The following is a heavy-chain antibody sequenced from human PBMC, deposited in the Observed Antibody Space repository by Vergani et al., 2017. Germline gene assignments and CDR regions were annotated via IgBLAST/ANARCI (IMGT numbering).Heavy chain of an antibody. V-gene: IGHV1-58*01. CDR2: IVVGSGNT. Sequence: QMQLVQSGPEVKKPGTSVKVSCKASGFTFTSSAVQWVRQARGQRLEWIGWIVVGSGNTNYAQKFQERVTITRDMSTSTAYMELSSLRSEDTAVYYCAADLSSSGYILDYWGQGPLVTVSS. D-gene: IGHD3-22*01. J-gene: IGHJ4*02. CDR3: AADLSSSGYILDY. CDR1: GFTFTSSA.